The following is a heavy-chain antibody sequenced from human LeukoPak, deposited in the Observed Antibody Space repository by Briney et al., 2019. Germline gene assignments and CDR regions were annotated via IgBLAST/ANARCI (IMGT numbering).Heavy chain of an antibody. CDR3: AKALAATYDFWSGSRGWFDP. V-gene: IGHV3-30*18. CDR1: GFTFSSYG. CDR2: ISYDGSNK. D-gene: IGHD3-3*01. Sequence: GGSLRLSCAASGFTFSSYGMHWVRQAPGKGLEWVAVISYDGSNKYYADSVKDRFTISRDNSKNTLYLQMNSLRAEDTAVYYCAKALAATYDFWSGSRGWFDPWGQGTLVTVSS. J-gene: IGHJ5*02.